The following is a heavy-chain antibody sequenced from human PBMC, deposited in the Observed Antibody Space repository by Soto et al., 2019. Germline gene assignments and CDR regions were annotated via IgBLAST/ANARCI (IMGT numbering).Heavy chain of an antibody. CDR3: ARGYYYDSLAFDI. D-gene: IGHD3-22*01. Sequence: NPSETLSLTCTVSGGSISSSSYYWGWIRQPPGKGLEWIGSIYYSGSTYYNPSLKSRVTISVDTSKNQFSLKLSSVTAADTAVYYCARGYYYDSLAFDIWGQGTMVTVSS. V-gene: IGHV4-39*01. CDR1: GGSISSSSYY. J-gene: IGHJ3*02. CDR2: IYYSGST.